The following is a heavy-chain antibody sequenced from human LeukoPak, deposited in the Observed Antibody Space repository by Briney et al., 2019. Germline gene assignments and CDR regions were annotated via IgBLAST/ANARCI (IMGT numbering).Heavy chain of an antibody. D-gene: IGHD7-27*01. CDR3: TRIELIAGRGTGGDLDH. CDR2: IRGKAYGGTT. Sequence: GGSLRLSCTASGFIFDDYVMSWVRQAPGKGLEWVGFIRGKAYGGTTEYAASVKGRFIISRDDSKSIAYLQMNSLKTEDTAVYYCTRIELIAGRGTGGDLDHWGQGILVTVSS. V-gene: IGHV3-49*04. J-gene: IGHJ4*02. CDR1: GFIFDDYV.